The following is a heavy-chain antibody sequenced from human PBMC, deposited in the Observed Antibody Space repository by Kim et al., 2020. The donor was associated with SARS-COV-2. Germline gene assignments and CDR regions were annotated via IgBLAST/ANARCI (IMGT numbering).Heavy chain of an antibody. CDR1: GGSFSAYY. D-gene: IGHD6-6*01. J-gene: IGHJ3*02. CDR3: ARGQSSSPDAFDI. CDR2: INHSGST. V-gene: IGHV4-34*01. Sequence: SDTLSLTCGVYGGSFSAYYWTWIRQPPGKGLEWIGEINHSGSTNANPSLKSRVTISVDTSKNQISLKLTSVTAADTAVYYCARGQSSSPDAFDIWGQGTLVTVSS.